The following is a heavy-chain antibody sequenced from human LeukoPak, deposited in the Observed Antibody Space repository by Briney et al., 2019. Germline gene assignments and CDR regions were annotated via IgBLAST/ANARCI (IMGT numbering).Heavy chain of an antibody. CDR2: IYHSGST. CDR1: GYSIIRGYY. Sequence: PSETLSLTCAVSGYSIIRGYYWGLIRQPPGKGLEWIGSIYHSGSTYYNPSIKSRVTISVDTSKNQFPLKLSSVTAADTAVYYCARLYYSYGIMDFDYWGQGTLVTVSS. V-gene: IGHV4-38-2*01. J-gene: IGHJ4*02. CDR3: ARLYYSYGIMDFDY. D-gene: IGHD5-18*01.